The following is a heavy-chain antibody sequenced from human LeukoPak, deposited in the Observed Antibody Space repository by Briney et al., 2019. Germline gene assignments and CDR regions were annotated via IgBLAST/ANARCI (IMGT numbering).Heavy chain of an antibody. CDR2: ISISGTKT. Sequence: GGSLRLSCAASEFDFSTHATTWVRQAPGKGLEWVSAISISGTKTYYADSVKGRFTISRDNSKNTLYLQMNSLRAEDTAVYYCARDTTRTIFGVVTYYYYGMDVWGQGTTVTVSS. CDR1: EFDFSTHA. CDR3: ARDTTRTIFGVVTYYYYGMDV. V-gene: IGHV3-23*01. D-gene: IGHD3-3*01. J-gene: IGHJ6*02.